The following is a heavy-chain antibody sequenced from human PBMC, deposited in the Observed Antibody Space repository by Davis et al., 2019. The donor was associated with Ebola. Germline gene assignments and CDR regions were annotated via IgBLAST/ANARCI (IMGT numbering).Heavy chain of an antibody. J-gene: IGHJ4*02. V-gene: IGHV1-58*01. D-gene: IGHD6-19*01. CDR3: ARGFLSQRVAGANY. Sequence: SVKVSCKTAGFTFATSAVQWVRQARGQRLEWIGWIVVGSGNTNYAQNFKERVTITRDMSTNTAHMELSSLRSDDTAVYYCARGFLSQRVAGANYWGQGTLVTVSS. CDR1: GFTFATSA. CDR2: IVVGSGNT.